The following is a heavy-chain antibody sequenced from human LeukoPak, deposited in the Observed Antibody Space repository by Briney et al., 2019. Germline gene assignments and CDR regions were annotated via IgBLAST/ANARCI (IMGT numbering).Heavy chain of an antibody. CDR3: ARGTVTTVSYYYYYMDV. CDR1: GFTFSSYS. CDR2: ISSSCSTI. Sequence: PGGSLTLSCASSGFTFSSYSMNWVRQAPGKGLEGVSYISSSCSTIYYGDSVKGRFTISRDDAKKSVYLQMTSLRAEDTAGYYCARGTVTTVSYYYYYMDVWGKGTTVSVSS. D-gene: IGHD4-17*01. J-gene: IGHJ6*03. V-gene: IGHV3-48*01.